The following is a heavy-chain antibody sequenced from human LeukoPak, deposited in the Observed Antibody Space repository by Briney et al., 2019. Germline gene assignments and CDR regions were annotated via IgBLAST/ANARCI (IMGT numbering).Heavy chain of an antibody. V-gene: IGHV3-48*03. Sequence: GGSLRLSCAASGFTFSSYEMNWVRQAPGKGLEWVSYISSSGSTIYYADSVKGRFTISRDDAKNSLYLQMNSLRAEGTAVYYCARENDFWSEGVWGRGTTVTVSS. CDR1: GFTFSSYE. CDR2: ISSSGSTI. J-gene: IGHJ6*04. D-gene: IGHD3-3*01. CDR3: ARENDFWSEGV.